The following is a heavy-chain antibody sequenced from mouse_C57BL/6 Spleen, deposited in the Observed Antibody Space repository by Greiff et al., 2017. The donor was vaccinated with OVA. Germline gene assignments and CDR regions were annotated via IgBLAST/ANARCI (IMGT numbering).Heavy chain of an antibody. V-gene: IGHV5-4*01. CDR2: ISDGGSYT. Sequence: DVMLVESGGGLVKPGGSLKLSCAASGFTFSSYAMSWVRQTPEKRLEWVATISDGGSYTYYPDNVKGRFTISRDNAKNNLYLQMSHLKSEDTAMYYCARDGSSYGGYFDYWGQGTTLTVSS. J-gene: IGHJ2*01. CDR1: GFTFSSYA. CDR3: ARDGSSYGGYFDY. D-gene: IGHD1-1*01.